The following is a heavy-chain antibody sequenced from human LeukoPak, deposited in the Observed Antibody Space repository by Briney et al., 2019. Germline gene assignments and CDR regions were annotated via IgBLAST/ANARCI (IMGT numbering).Heavy chain of an antibody. CDR2: ISGSGGST. CDR1: GFTFSSYA. J-gene: IGHJ4*02. Sequence: GGSLRLSCAASGFTFSSYAMSWVRQAPGKGLEWVSAISGSGGSTYYAGSVKGRFTISRDNSKNTLYLQMNSLRAGDTAVYYCARTYYYDSSGYPPGIYWGQGTLVTVSS. D-gene: IGHD3-22*01. CDR3: ARTYYYDSSGYPPGIY. V-gene: IGHV3-23*01.